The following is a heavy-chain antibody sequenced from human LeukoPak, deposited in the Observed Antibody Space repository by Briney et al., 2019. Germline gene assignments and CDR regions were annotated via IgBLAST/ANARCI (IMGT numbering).Heavy chain of an antibody. V-gene: IGHV4-59*01. D-gene: IGHD2-15*01. CDR3: ARENCSGGSCYGGGAFDI. Sequence: SETLSLTCTVSSGSISNYYWSWIRQPPGKGLECIGYICNTGSTNYSPSLKSQITISVDTSKNQFSLKLSSVTAADTAVNICARENCSGGSCYGGGAFDIWGQGTMVTVSS. CDR1: SGSISNYY. J-gene: IGHJ3*02. CDR2: ICNTGST.